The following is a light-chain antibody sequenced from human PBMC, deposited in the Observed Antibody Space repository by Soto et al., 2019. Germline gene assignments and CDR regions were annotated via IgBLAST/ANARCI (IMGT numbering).Light chain of an antibody. CDR2: GAS. Sequence: EIVLTQSPGTLSLSPGERATLSRRASQSVSSSYLAWYQQKPGQAPRLLIYGASSRATGIPDWFSGSGSGTDFTLTISRLEPEDFAVYYCQQYGSSPMYTFGQGTKLEIK. CDR3: QQYGSSPMYT. V-gene: IGKV3-20*01. CDR1: QSVSSSY. J-gene: IGKJ2*01.